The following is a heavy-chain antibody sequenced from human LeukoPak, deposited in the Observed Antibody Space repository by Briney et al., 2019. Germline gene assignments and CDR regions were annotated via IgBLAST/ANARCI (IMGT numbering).Heavy chain of an antibody. Sequence: ASVKVSCKTSGYTFTGYYMHWVRQAPGQGLEWMGWINPNSGGTNYAQKFQGRVTMTRDTSISTAYMELSRLRSDDTAVYYCATGDSTILRYFDWLPSGFDYWGQGTLVTVSS. CDR3: ATGDSTILRYFDWLPSGFDY. D-gene: IGHD3-9*01. V-gene: IGHV1-2*02. CDR2: INPNSGGT. J-gene: IGHJ4*02. CDR1: GYTFTGYY.